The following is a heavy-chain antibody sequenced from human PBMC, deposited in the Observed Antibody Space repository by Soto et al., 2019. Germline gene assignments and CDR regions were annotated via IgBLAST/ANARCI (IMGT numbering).Heavy chain of an antibody. D-gene: IGHD5-12*01. V-gene: IGHV1-18*01. Sequence: QVQLVQSGAEVKKPGASVKVSCKASGYTFTSYGISWVRQAPGQGLEWMGWISAYNGNTNYAQKLQGRVTMTTDTPTSTAYMELRSLRSDDTAVYYCARSTPIVVTVLDVDYWGQGTLVTVSS. CDR1: GYTFTSYG. J-gene: IGHJ4*02. CDR2: ISAYNGNT. CDR3: ARSTPIVVTVLDVDY.